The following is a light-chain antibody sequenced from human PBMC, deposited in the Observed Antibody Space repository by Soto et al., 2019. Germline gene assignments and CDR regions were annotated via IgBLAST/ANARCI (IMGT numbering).Light chain of an antibody. J-gene: IGKJ1*01. V-gene: IGKV3-20*01. CDR1: QSVTSNY. Sequence: EIVLTQSPGTLSVSPGERATISCRASQSVTSNYLAWYQQRPGQAPRLLIYAANRRATGSPDRLTGSGSGTDFNLTLSSLESEDSALYYCQQYGGAPWTFGQGTRVEIK. CDR3: QQYGGAPWT. CDR2: AAN.